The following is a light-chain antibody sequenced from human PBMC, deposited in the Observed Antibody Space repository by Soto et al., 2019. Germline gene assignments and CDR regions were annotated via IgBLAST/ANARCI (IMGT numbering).Light chain of an antibody. CDR3: QQLNSYPRVT. V-gene: IGKV1-9*01. Sequence: DIQLTQSPSFLSASVGDRVTITCRASQGISSYLAWYQQKPGKAPKLLIYAASTLQSGVPSRFSGSGSGTEFTLTISCLQPEDFATYYSQQLNSYPRVTFGGGTKVEIK. CDR2: AAS. J-gene: IGKJ4*01. CDR1: QGISSY.